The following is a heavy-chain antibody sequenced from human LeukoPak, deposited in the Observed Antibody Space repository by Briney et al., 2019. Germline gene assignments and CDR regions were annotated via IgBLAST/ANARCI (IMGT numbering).Heavy chain of an antibody. CDR2: FDPDDGET. D-gene: IGHD3-22*01. CDR3: ATGRYYYDSSGYQGFDY. V-gene: IGHV1-24*01. CDR1: GYTLTELS. Sequence: GASVKVSCKVSGYTLTELSMHWVRQAPGKGLEWMGGFDPDDGETIYAQKFQGRVTMTEDTSTDTAYMELSSLRSEDTAVYYCATGRYYYDSSGYQGFDYWGQGTLVTVSS. J-gene: IGHJ4*02.